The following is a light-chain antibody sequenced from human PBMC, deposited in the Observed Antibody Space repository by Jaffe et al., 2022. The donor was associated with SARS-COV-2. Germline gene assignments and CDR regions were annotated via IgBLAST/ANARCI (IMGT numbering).Light chain of an antibody. CDR1: QGLSDN. Sequence: DIQLTQSPSFLSASVGDRVTITCRASQGLSDNLAWYQQKPGKAPNLLIYSTSTLLSGVPSRFSGSGSGTEFTLTISSLQPEDFATYYCQQLDAYPLTFGGGTKVEVK. CDR2: STS. V-gene: IGKV1-9*01. J-gene: IGKJ4*01. CDR3: QQLDAYPLT.